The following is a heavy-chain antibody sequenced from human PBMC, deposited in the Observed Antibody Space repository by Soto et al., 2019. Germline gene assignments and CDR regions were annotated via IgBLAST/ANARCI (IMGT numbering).Heavy chain of an antibody. CDR1: GYSFTSYW. J-gene: IGHJ6*04. CDR3: ARLPMVRGTHGGYYYYGMEV. D-gene: IGHD3-10*01. V-gene: IGHV5-51*01. CDR2: IYPGDSDT. Sequence: GESLKISCKGSGYSFTSYWIGWVRQMPGKVLEWMGIIYPGDSDTRYSPSFQGQVTISADKSISTAYLQWSSLKASDTAMYYCARLPMVRGTHGGYYYYGMEVWGKGSTVTV.